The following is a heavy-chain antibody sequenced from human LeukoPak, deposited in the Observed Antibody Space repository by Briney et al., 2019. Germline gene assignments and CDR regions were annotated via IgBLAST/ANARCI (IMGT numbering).Heavy chain of an antibody. CDR2: ISSSSSYI. CDR3: ARGIVSTL. Sequence: GGSLRLSCAASGFTFTNYAMSWVRQVPGKGLEWVSSISSSSSYIYYADSVKGRFTISRDNAKNTLYLQMNSLRAEDTAVYYCARGIVSTLWGQGTLVTVSS. J-gene: IGHJ4*02. CDR1: GFTFTNYA. D-gene: IGHD3-16*02. V-gene: IGHV3-21*01.